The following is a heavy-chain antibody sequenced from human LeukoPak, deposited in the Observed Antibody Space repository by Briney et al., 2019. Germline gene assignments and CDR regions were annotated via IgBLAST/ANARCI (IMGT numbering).Heavy chain of an antibody. CDR2: LDHSGTT. V-gene: IGHV4-59*08. D-gene: IGHD3-22*01. CDR1: GGPISTPY. CDR3: ARLYCYAGSCYAGLDH. Sequence: TSETLSLTCTVSGGPISTPYWGWIRQPPGEGLEWIGYLDHSGTTNCNPSLKSRVTISVDTSKNQFSLKLTSVTAADTAVYYCARLYCYAGSCYAGLDHWGQGTLVTASS. J-gene: IGHJ4*02.